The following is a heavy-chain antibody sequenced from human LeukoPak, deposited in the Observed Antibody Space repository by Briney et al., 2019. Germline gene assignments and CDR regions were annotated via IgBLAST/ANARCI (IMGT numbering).Heavy chain of an antibody. D-gene: IGHD6-19*01. J-gene: IGHJ5*02. CDR3: ARGLLDSSGWYRPPNPGWFDP. Sequence: PGGSLRLSCAASGFTFSSYSMNWVRQAPGKGLEWVSSISSSSSYIYYADSVKGRFTISRDNAKNSLYLQMNSLRAEDTAVYYCARGLLDSSGWYRPPNPGWFDPWGQGTLVTVSS. CDR1: GFTFSSYS. CDR2: ISSSSSYI. V-gene: IGHV3-21*01.